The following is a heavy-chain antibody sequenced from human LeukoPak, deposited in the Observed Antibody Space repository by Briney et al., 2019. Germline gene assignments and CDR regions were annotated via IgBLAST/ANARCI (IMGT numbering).Heavy chain of an antibody. V-gene: IGHV6-1*01. J-gene: IGHJ6*02. D-gene: IGHD3-10*01. Sequence: SQTLSLTCAISGDSVSSNSAAWNWIRQSPSRGLEWLGRTYYRSKWYNDYAVSVKSRITINPDTSKNQFSLQLNSVTPEDTAVYYCASSHYGSGTYYYYYGMDVWGQGTTVTVSS. CDR2: TYYRSKWYN. CDR3: ASSHYGSGTYYYYYGMDV. CDR1: GDSVSSNSAA.